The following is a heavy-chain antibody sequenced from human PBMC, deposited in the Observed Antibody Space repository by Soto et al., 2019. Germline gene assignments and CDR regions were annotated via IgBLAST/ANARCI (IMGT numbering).Heavy chain of an antibody. CDR2: VSHDGRNT. Sequence: VQLVESGGGVVQTGRSLRLSCAASGFTFSDYAMHWVRQAPGKGLEWVAVVSHDGRNTHYADSVKVRFTISRDSSKNTVFLEMTSLIAEATAVYYCAKGGRQWLVTSDFNYFGQGALVTVST. CDR3: AKGGRQWLVTSDFNY. D-gene: IGHD6-19*01. J-gene: IGHJ4*02. V-gene: IGHV3-30*18. CDR1: GFTFSDYA.